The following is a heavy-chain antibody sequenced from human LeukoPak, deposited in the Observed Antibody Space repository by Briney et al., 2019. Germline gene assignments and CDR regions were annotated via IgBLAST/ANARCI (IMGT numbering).Heavy chain of an antibody. Sequence: ASVKVSCKASGYTFTSYGISWVRQAPGQGLEWMGWISAYNGNTNYAQKLQGRVTMTTDKSTSTAYMELSSLRSEDTAVYYCAREEANYYDSSGTTHWGQGTLVTVSS. CDR2: ISAYNGNT. D-gene: IGHD3-22*01. CDR3: AREEANYYDSSGTTH. CDR1: GYTFTSYG. V-gene: IGHV1-18*01. J-gene: IGHJ4*02.